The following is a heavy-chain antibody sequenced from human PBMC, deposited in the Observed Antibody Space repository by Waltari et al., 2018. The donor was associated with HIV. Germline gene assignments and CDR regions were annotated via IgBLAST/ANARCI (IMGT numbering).Heavy chain of an antibody. V-gene: IGHV4-34*01. J-gene: IGHJ6*02. Sequence: QVQLQQWGAGLLTPSETLSLTCAVYGGSFSGYYWSWIRQPPGKGLEWIGEINHSGSTNYNPSLKSRVTISVDTSKNQFSLKLSSVTAADTAVYYCARGRGYCSSTSCYDSYYYYYGMDVWGQGTTVTVSS. D-gene: IGHD2-2*01. CDR1: GGSFSGYY. CDR3: ARGRGYCSSTSCYDSYYYYYGMDV. CDR2: INHSGST.